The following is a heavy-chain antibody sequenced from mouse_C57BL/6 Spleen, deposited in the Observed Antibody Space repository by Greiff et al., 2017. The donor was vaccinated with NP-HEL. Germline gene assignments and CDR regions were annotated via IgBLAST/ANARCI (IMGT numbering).Heavy chain of an antibody. CDR2: IYPRSGNT. J-gene: IGHJ3*01. CDR3: ASFYYDYAWLAY. Sequence: QVQLQQSGAELARPGASVKLSCKASGYTFTSYGISWVKQRTGQGLEWIGEIYPRSGNTYYNEKFKGKATLTADKSSSTAYMELRSLTSEDSAVYLCASFYYDYAWLAYWGQGTLVTVSA. V-gene: IGHV1-81*01. CDR1: GYTFTSYG. D-gene: IGHD2-4*01.